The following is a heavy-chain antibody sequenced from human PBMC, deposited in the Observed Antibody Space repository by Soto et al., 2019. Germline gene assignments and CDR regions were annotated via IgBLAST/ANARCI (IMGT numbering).Heavy chain of an antibody. D-gene: IGHD4-4*01. J-gene: IGHJ6*02. CDR3: GRGLYSNSSVYGMDV. CDR2: TRNKVNSFSR. CDR1: GFTLSDHD. V-gene: IGHV3-72*01. Sequence: PGGSLRLSGAASGFTLSDHDIDWVRQGPGKGQEGVGRTRNKVNSFSRDDAASVKGRFTTSRVDSENSVYLQMSSLKTEDPSVYYCGRGLYSNSSVYGMDVWGQGTTVTVSS.